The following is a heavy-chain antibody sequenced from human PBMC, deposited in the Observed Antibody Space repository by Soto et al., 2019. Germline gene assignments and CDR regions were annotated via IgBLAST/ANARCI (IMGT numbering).Heavy chain of an antibody. CDR2: IKQDGSEK. CDR3: ARDRYSYYDFWSGSLPYYYYGMDV. J-gene: IGHJ6*02. D-gene: IGHD3-3*01. CDR1: GFTFSSYW. Sequence: GGSLRLSCAASGFTFSSYWMSWVRQAPGKGLEGVANIKQDGSEKYYVDSVKGRFTISRDNAKNSLYLQMNSLRAEDTAVYYCARDRYSYYDFWSGSLPYYYYGMDVWGQGTTVTVSS. V-gene: IGHV3-7*01.